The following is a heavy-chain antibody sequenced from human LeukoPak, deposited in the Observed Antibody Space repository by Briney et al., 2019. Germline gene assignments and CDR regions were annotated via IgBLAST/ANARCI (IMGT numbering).Heavy chain of an antibody. CDR3: ARTGTGHDAFDI. CDR1: GGSISSGGYY. CDR2: IYYSGST. D-gene: IGHD1-1*01. V-gene: IGHV4-31*03. Sequence: SQTLSLTCTVSGGSISSGGYYWSWIRQHPGKGLEWIGYIYYSGSTYYNPSLKSRVTISVDTSKNQFSLKLSSVTAADTAVYYCARTGTGHDAFDIWGQGTMVTVSS. J-gene: IGHJ3*02.